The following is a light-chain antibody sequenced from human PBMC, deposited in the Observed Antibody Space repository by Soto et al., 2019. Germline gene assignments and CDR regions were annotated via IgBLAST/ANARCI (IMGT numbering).Light chain of an antibody. CDR1: SSDVGGYNY. J-gene: IGLJ1*01. Sequence: QSVLTQPASVSGSPGQSITISYTGTSSDVGGYNYVSWYQQHPGKAPKLIIFEVSNRPSGVSNRFSGSKSGNTASLTISGLQAEDEADYYCNSYTNSRTHYVFGTGTKLTVL. V-gene: IGLV2-14*01. CDR2: EVS. CDR3: NSYTNSRTHYV.